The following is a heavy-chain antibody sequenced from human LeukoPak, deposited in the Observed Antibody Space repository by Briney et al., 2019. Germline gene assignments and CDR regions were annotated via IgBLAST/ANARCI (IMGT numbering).Heavy chain of an antibody. CDR2: INSDGSST. Sequence: GGSLRLSCAVSGFTFSRYWMHWVRQAPGKGLVWVSLINSDGSSTNYADSVKGRFTISRDNAKNTVYLQMNSLRAEDTAVYYCARTNSGGFDPWGQGTLVTVSS. J-gene: IGHJ5*02. V-gene: IGHV3-74*01. D-gene: IGHD2-21*01. CDR1: GFTFSRYW. CDR3: ARTNSGGFDP.